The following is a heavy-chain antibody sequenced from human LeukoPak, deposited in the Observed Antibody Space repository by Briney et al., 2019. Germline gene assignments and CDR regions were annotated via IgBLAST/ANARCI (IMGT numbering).Heavy chain of an antibody. CDR1: GFIFSSYA. CDR3: VRGWLQSGFDY. CDR2: ISSNGGST. J-gene: IGHJ4*02. D-gene: IGHD5-24*01. V-gene: IGHV3-64D*09. Sequence: QSGGSLRLSCAASGFIFSSYAMHWVRQAPGKGLEYVSAISSNGGSTYYADSVKGRFTISRDNSKNTLYLQMSSLRAEDTAVYYCVRGWLQSGFDYWGQGTLVTVSS.